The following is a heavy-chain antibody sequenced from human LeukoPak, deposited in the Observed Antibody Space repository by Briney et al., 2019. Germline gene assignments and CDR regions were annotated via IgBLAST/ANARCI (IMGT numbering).Heavy chain of an antibody. CDR1: GFTFNSYA. D-gene: IGHD3-22*01. V-gene: IGHV3-30-3*01. CDR2: ISYEGTDK. CDR3: ARGRYYYETSGYLDY. J-gene: IGHJ4*02. Sequence: GGSLRLSCVASGFTFNSYAFNWVRQAPGKGLEWVALISYEGTDKYYADSVKGRFTISRDNSKNTLYLQMNSLRIEDTAVYYCARGRYYYETSGYLDYWGQGTLVTVSS.